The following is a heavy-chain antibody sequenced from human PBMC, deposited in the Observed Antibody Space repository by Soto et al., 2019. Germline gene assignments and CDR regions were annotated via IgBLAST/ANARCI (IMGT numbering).Heavy chain of an antibody. J-gene: IGHJ4*02. V-gene: IGHV3-7*01. CDR1: GFTFSSYW. D-gene: IGHD6-6*01. CDR2: IKQDGSEK. CDR3: ARKGRIAALVPFDY. Sequence: EVQLVESGGGLVQPGGSLRLSCAASGFTFSSYWMSWVRQAPGKGLEWVSNIKQDGSEKYYVDSVKGRFTISRDNAKNSLYLQMNSLSAADTAVYYCARKGRIAALVPFDYWGQGTLVTVSS.